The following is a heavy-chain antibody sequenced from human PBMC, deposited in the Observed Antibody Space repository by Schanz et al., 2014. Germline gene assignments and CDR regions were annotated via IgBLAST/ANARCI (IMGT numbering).Heavy chain of an antibody. J-gene: IGHJ2*01. D-gene: IGHD3-16*01. Sequence: EVQVVESGGGLVQPGGSLRFSCAAFGSTASRNNMGWARQAPGKGLEWVSVIYSGGSTDYADSVKGRFTISRDNSENTVFLQMNSLRAEDTAVYYCARGDISLSYWYFDLWGRGTLVTVSS. CDR3: ARGDISLSYWYFDL. CDR1: GSTASRNN. V-gene: IGHV3-66*01. CDR2: IYSGGST.